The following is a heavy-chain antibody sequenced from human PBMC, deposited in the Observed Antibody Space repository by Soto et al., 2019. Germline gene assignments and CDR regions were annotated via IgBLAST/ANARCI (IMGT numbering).Heavy chain of an antibody. D-gene: IGHD3-10*01. CDR3: ARARRPWRSASGDWFDP. CDR2: IIPIFGTA. CDR1: GGTFSSYA. V-gene: IGHV1-69*01. J-gene: IGHJ5*02. Sequence: QVQLVQSGAEVKKPGSSVKVSCKASGGTFSSYAISWVRQAPGQGLEWMGGIIPIFGTANYAQKFQGRVTITADESTSTAYMELSSLGSEDTAVYYCARARRPWRSASGDWFDPWGQGTLVTVSS.